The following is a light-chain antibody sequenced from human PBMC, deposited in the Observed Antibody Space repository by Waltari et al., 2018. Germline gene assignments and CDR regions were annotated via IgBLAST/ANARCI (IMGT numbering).Light chain of an antibody. V-gene: IGLV2-23*01. Sequence: QSALSQPASVSGSPGQSITLSCTGPSSDVGSYNLVSWYHQHPGKAPKLMIYEGSKRPSGVSNRFSGSKSGNTASLTISGLQAEDEADYYCCSYAGSSTYVFGTGTKVTVL. J-gene: IGLJ1*01. CDR1: SSDVGSYNL. CDR2: EGS. CDR3: CSYAGSSTYV.